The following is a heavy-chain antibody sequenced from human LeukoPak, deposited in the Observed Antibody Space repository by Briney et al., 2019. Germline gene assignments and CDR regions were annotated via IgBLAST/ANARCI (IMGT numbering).Heavy chain of an antibody. Sequence: SETLSLTCTVSGGSISSYYWSWIRQPPGKGLEWIGYIYYSGSTNYNPSLKSRVTISVDTSKNQFSLKLSSVTAADTAVCYCAGPLAYCGGDCYSFAFDIWGQGTMVTVSS. V-gene: IGHV4-59*08. CDR1: GGSISSYY. J-gene: IGHJ3*02. CDR2: IYYSGST. CDR3: AGPLAYCGGDCYSFAFDI. D-gene: IGHD2-21*02.